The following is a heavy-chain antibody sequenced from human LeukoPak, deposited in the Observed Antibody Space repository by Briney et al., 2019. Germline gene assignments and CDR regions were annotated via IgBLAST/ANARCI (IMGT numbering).Heavy chain of an antibody. CDR1: GFTFSSYS. CDR3: ARDLLNDEGSSYFFDQ. J-gene: IGHJ4*02. CDR2: ISQSSDRI. D-gene: IGHD2-2*01. V-gene: IGHV3-48*04. Sequence: GGSLRLSCAASGFTFSSYSMNWVRRAPGKGLEWVSYISQSSDRIYHADSVKGRFTISRDNAKNSLYLQMDSLRVEDTAVYYCARDLLNDEGSSYFFDQWDQGTLVTVAS.